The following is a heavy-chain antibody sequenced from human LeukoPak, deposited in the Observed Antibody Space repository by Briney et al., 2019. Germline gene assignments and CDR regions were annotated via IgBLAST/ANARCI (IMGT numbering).Heavy chain of an antibody. CDR1: GFTFSSYA. V-gene: IGHV3-30-3*01. Sequence: GRSLRLSCAASGFTFSSYAMHWVRQAPGKGLGWVAVISYDGSNKYYADSVKGRFTISRDNSKNTLYLQMNSLRAEDTAVYYCARENIAAAAPDYWGQGTLVTVSS. CDR3: ARENIAAAAPDY. D-gene: IGHD6-13*01. CDR2: ISYDGSNK. J-gene: IGHJ4*02.